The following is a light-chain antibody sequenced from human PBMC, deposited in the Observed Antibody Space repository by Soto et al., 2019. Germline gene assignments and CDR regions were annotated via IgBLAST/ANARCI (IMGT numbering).Light chain of an antibody. J-gene: IGKJ1*01. Sequence: VLTQSPGTLSLSPGERTTLSCRASQNIRGNELAWYQQKPGQPPRLLIYRGSSRAPGIPDRFSGRGSGTEFTLTISSLAPEDFAVYYCQDYGTSAPWTFGQGT. CDR1: QNIRGNE. CDR3: QDYGTSAPWT. CDR2: RGS. V-gene: IGKV3-20*01.